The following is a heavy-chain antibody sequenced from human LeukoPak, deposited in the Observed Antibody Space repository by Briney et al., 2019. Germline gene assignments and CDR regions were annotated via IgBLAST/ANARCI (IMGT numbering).Heavy chain of an antibody. V-gene: IGHV4-30-4*08. J-gene: IGHJ4*02. CDR1: GGSISSGDYY. D-gene: IGHD5-24*01. CDR3: ASSRDGYTRTGFDY. CDR2: IYYSGST. Sequence: SQTLSLTCTVSGGSISSGDYYWSWIRQPPGKGLEWIGYIYYSGSTYYNPSLKSRVTISVDTSKNQFSLKLSSVTAADTAVYYCASSRDGYTRTGFDYWGQGTLSPSPQ.